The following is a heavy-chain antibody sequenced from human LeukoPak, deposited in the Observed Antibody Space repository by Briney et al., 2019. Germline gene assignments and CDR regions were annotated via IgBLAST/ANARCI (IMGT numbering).Heavy chain of an antibody. J-gene: IGHJ4*02. V-gene: IGHV4-34*01. CDR1: GGSFSGYY. CDR2: INHSGST. CDR3: ARGRLLWFREFFYGRLDY. Sequence: NPSETLSLTCAVYGGSFSGYYWSWIRQPPGKGLEWIGEINHSGSTNYNPSLKSRVTISVDTSKNQFSLKLSSVTAADTAVYYCARGRLLWFREFFYGRLDYWGQGTLVTVSS. D-gene: IGHD3-10*01.